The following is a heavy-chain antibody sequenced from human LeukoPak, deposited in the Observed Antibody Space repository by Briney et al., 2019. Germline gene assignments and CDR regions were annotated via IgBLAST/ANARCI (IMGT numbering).Heavy chain of an antibody. V-gene: IGHV1-18*01. Sequence: GASVKVSCKASGYTFTSYGISWVRQAPGQGLEWMGWISAYNGNTNYAQKLQGRVTMTTDTSTSTAYMELRSLRSDDTAVYYCALDIVATTDHDASDIWGQGTMVTVSS. J-gene: IGHJ3*02. CDR3: ALDIVATTDHDASDI. CDR1: GYTFTSYG. D-gene: IGHD5-12*01. CDR2: ISAYNGNT.